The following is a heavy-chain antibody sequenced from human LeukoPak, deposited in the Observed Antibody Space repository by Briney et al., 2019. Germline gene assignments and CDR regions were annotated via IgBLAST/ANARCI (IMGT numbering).Heavy chain of an antibody. Sequence: SETLSLTCTVSGGSISSYFWSWVRQPPGKGLEWIGYIYYSGSTQYNPSLESRVTLSVDTSKNQFSLRLSSVTAADTAVYYCARAGDFWSGYHPDQWGQGTLVTVSS. V-gene: IGHV4-59*08. D-gene: IGHD3-3*01. CDR2: IYYSGST. J-gene: IGHJ4*02. CDR3: ARAGDFWSGYHPDQ. CDR1: GGSISSYF.